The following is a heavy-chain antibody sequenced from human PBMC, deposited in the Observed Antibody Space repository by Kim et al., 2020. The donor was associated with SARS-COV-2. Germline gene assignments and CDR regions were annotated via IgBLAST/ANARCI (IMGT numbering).Heavy chain of an antibody. Sequence: GWSLRLSCAAAEFPFNTYAMSWVRQAPGRGLEWVSTISDSGVTTFYVDSVKGRFTISRDNSKNTLFLHMSSLRVEDTAVYYCTGSRGGLRFHSFDYWGQGTQVTVSS. D-gene: IGHD2-21*02. CDR3: TGSRGGLRFHSFDY. V-gene: IGHV3-23*01. CDR1: EFPFNTYA. CDR2: ISDSGVTT. J-gene: IGHJ4*02.